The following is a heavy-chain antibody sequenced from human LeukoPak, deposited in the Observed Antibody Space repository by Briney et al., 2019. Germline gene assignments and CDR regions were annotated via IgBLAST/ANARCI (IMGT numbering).Heavy chain of an antibody. CDR1: GGSISSYY. CDR3: AREVGGFDY. V-gene: IGHV4-59*01. Sequence: SETLSLTCTVSGGSISSYYWSWIRQPPGKGLEWIGYIYYSGSTNYNPSLKSRVTISVDTSKNQLSLKLSSVTAADTAVYYCAREVGGFDYWGRGTLVTVSS. D-gene: IGHD3-16*01. CDR2: IYYSGST. J-gene: IGHJ4*02.